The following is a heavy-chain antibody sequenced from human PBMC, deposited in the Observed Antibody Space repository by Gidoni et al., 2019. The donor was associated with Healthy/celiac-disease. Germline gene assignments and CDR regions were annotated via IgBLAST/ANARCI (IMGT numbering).Heavy chain of an antibody. D-gene: IGHD6-13*01. CDR2: ISCNSGSI. Sequence: EVQLVVSGGGLVQPGRSLRLSCAASGFTFDDYAMHWVRQAPGKGLEWVSGISCNSGSIGYADSVKGRFTISRDNAKNSLYLQMNSLRAEDTALYYCAKTAAAGASFDYWGQGTLVTVSS. CDR1: GFTFDDYA. J-gene: IGHJ4*02. V-gene: IGHV3-9*01. CDR3: AKTAAAGASFDY.